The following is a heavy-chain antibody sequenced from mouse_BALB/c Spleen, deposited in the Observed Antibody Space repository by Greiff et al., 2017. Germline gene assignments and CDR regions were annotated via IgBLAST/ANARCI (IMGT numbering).Heavy chain of an antibody. CDR3: TREDGYGLYYAMDY. J-gene: IGHJ4*01. D-gene: IGHD2-2*01. CDR1: GYTFTSYW. V-gene: IGHV1-5*01. Sequence: VQLQQSGTVLARPGASVKMSCKASGYTFTSYWMHWVKQRPGQGLEWIGAIYPGNSDTSYNQKFKGKAKLTAVTSTSTAYMELSSLTNEDSAVYYCTREDGYGLYYAMDYWGQGTSVTVSS. CDR2: IYPGNSDT.